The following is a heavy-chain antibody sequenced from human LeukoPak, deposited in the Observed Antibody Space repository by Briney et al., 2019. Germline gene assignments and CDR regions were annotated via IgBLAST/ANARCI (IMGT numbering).Heavy chain of an antibody. CDR2: IYHSGSP. CDR1: GGSINSHY. V-gene: IGHV4-59*08. J-gene: IGHJ3*02. CDR3: ARQGYYGSGPPGADALDI. Sequence: SETLSLTCSGSGGSINSHYWSWIRQPPGKGLEWIGYIYHSGSPTYNASLKSRVTISVDTSKNQFSLTLSSVTAADTAMYNCARQGYYGSGPPGADALDIWGQGTRVIVSS. D-gene: IGHD3-10*01.